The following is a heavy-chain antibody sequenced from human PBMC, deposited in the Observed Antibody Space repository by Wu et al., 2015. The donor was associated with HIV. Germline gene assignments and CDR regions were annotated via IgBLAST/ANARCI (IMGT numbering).Heavy chain of an antibody. CDR3: AREPTSAGYSDSSAYPDGFDI. J-gene: IGHJ3*02. D-gene: IGHD3-22*01. V-gene: IGHV1-46*01. Sequence: QVQLVQSGAEVKKPGASVKVSCKASGYTFTIYYIHWVRQAPGQGLEWMGIINPSGGNTSYAQKFQGRVTMTRDTSTSTVYMELSSLRSEDTAVYYCAREPTSAGYSDSSAYPDGFDIVGPRDKWSPSL. CDR2: INPSGGNT. CDR1: GYTFTIYY.